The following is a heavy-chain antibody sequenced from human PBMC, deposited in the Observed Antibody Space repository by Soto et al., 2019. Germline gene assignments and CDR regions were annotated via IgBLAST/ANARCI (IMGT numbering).Heavy chain of an antibody. V-gene: IGHV4-34*01. D-gene: IGHD3-9*01. CDR2: INHSGST. CDR3: ATAGYDTYDILTGHDY. Sequence: QVQLQQWGAGLLKPSETLSLTCAVYGGSFSGYYWSWIRQPPGKGLEWIGEINHSGSTNYNPSLKSRVTISVDTSKNQFSLKLSSVTAADTAVYYCATAGYDTYDILTGHDYWGQGTLVTVSS. J-gene: IGHJ4*02. CDR1: GGSFSGYY.